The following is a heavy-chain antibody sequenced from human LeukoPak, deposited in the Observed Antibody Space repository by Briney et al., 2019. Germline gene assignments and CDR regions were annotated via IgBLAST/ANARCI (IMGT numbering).Heavy chain of an antibody. J-gene: IGHJ4*02. CDR2: ISAYNGNT. V-gene: IGHV1-18*01. Sequence: ASVKVSCKASGGTFSSYAISWVRQAPGQGLEWMGWISAYNGNTNYAQKLQGRVTMTTDTSTSTAYMELRSLRSDDTAVYYCARDYTVDTAMVSGCWGQGTLVTVSS. CDR3: ARDYTVDTAMVSGC. D-gene: IGHD5-18*01. CDR1: GGTFSSYA.